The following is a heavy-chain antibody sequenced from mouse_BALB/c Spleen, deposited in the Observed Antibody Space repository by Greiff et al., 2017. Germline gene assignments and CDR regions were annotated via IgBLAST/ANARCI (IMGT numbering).Heavy chain of an antibody. CDR1: GYTFTSYT. J-gene: IGHJ4*01. CDR3: ARGEFITTAAMDY. CDR2: INPSSGYT. Sequence: VQLVESGAELARPGASVKMSCKASGYTFTSYTMHWVKQRPGQGLEWIGYINPSSGYTNYNQKFKDKATLTADKSSSTAYMQLSSLTSEDSAVYYCARGEFITTAAMDYWGQGTSVTVSS. D-gene: IGHD1-2*01. V-gene: IGHV1-4*01.